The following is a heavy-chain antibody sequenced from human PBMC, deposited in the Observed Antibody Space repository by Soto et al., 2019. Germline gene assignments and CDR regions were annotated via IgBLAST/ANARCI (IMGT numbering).Heavy chain of an antibody. Sequence: ASVKVSCTASGYTFTSYGISCVRQAPGQGLEWMGWISAYNGNTNYAQKLQGRVTMTTDTSTSTAYMELRSLRSDDTAVYYCARGYYDILTGYSPDHLFDYWGQGTLVTVSS. D-gene: IGHD3-9*01. V-gene: IGHV1-18*01. J-gene: IGHJ4*02. CDR1: GYTFTSYG. CDR2: ISAYNGNT. CDR3: ARGYYDILTGYSPDHLFDY.